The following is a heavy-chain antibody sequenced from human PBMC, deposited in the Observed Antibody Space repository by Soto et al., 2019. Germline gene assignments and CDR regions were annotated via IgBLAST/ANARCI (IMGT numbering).Heavy chain of an antibody. J-gene: IGHJ4*02. CDR2: IEGNGLRT. CDR1: GFTFSNYL. D-gene: IGHD2-8*02. Sequence: EVQLVESGGGLVQPGGSLRLSCAASGFTFSNYLIKWVRQAPGQGLEDVSAIEGNGLRTYYADFVTGRFKISRDNPKNTLDRQRSRLTAGDTSVNYCGRGHWYGVDRWGQGTRVTVSS. V-gene: IGHV3-64D*06. CDR3: GRGHWYGVDR.